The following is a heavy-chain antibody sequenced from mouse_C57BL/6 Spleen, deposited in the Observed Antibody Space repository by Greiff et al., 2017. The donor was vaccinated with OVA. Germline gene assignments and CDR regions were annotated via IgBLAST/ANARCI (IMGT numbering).Heavy chain of an antibody. V-gene: IGHV5-16*01. J-gene: IGHJ4*01. CDR3: ARGGLRSLYYAMDY. Sequence: EVHLVESEGGLVQPGSSMKLSCTASGFTFSDYYMAWVRQVPEKGLEWVANINYDGSSTYYLDSLKSRFIISRDNAKNILYLQMSSLKSEDTATYYCARGGLRSLYYAMDYWGQGTSVTVSS. CDR2: INYDGSST. D-gene: IGHD1-1*01. CDR1: GFTFSDYY.